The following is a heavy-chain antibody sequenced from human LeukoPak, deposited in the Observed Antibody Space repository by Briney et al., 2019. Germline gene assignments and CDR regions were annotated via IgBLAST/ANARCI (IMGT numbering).Heavy chain of an antibody. V-gene: IGHV3-23*01. D-gene: IGHD1/OR15-1a*01. J-gene: IGHJ6*03. Sequence: GGSLRLSCAASGFPFGSYGMTWVRQSPTKGLEWVSSISDGGGTTYYADSVQGRFTISRGNSKTTLFLQMNTLRSDDTAVYYCSTTTFPRPHHRLYFYDMDVWG. CDR3: STTTFPRPHHRLYFYDMDV. CDR2: ISDGGGTT. CDR1: GFPFGSYG.